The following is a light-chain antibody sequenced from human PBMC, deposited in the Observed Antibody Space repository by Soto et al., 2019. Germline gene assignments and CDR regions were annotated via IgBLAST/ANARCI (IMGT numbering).Light chain of an antibody. CDR3: SSYRSSTSV. Sequence: QSALTQPASVSGSPGQSITISCTGTSSDVGGYNYVSWYQQHPGKVPKLMIYEVSDRPSGVSNRFSGSKSGNTAFLTISGLQTEDEADYYCSSYRSSTSVFGTGTKLTVL. V-gene: IGLV2-14*01. CDR1: SSDVGGYNY. CDR2: EVS. J-gene: IGLJ1*01.